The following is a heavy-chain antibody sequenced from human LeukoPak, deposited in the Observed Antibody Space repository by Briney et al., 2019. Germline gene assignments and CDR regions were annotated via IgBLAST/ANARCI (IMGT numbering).Heavy chain of an antibody. D-gene: IGHD1-26*01. Sequence: PSQTLSLTCTVSGGSISDAAYYWSWIRQHPGEGLEWIGYIYFSGSTSYNPSLKSRVTISLDTSKNQFSLKLSSVTAADTAVYYCASTVGATTGGILGAFDIWGQGTMVTVSS. CDR3: ASTVGATTGGILGAFDI. V-gene: IGHV4-31*03. CDR2: IYFSGST. CDR1: GGSISDAAYY. J-gene: IGHJ3*02.